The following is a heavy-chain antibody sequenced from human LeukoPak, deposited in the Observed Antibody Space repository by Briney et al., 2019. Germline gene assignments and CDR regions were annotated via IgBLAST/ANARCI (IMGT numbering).Heavy chain of an antibody. V-gene: IGHV3-21*01. J-gene: IGHJ5*02. CDR3: AREHPEYGSGSPSFDP. CDR2: ISSSSSYI. CDR1: GFTFSLSN. D-gene: IGHD3-10*01. Sequence: GGSLRLSCAASGFTFSLSNMNWVRQAPVKGLEWVSSISSSSSYIYYADSLKGRFTISRDNAKNSLYLQMNSLRAEDTAVYYCAREHPEYGSGSPSFDPWGQGTLVTVSS.